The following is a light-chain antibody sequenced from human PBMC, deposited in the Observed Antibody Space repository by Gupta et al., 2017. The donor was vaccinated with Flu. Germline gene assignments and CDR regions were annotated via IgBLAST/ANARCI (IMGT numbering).Light chain of an antibody. CDR2: EVS. CDR3: GSDTSRGNVV. J-gene: IGLJ2*01. CDR1: SSDVGGYNF. Sequence: SALTQPASVSGSPRQALTISCTGTSSDVGGYNFVSWYQQHPGKAPKLMIYEVSQRPSGDAQRLSGSTSENTASLTISGLQAEDEADYYCGSDTSRGNVVFGGGTKLSVL. V-gene: IGLV2-14*01.